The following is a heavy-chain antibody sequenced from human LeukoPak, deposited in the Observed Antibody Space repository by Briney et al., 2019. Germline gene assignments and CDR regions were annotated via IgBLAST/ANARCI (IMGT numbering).Heavy chain of an antibody. V-gene: IGHV3-23*01. CDR3: AKGWKGNLDY. CDR2: VSGSGGST. D-gene: IGHD1-14*01. Sequence: GGSLTLPCAASGFSFSSNAMNWVRQAPGKGLEWVSAVSGSGGSTYYADSVKGRLTISRDNSKNTVYLQMNSLRAEDTAVYFCAKGWKGNLDYWGQGTLVTVSS. CDR1: GFSFSSNA. J-gene: IGHJ4*02.